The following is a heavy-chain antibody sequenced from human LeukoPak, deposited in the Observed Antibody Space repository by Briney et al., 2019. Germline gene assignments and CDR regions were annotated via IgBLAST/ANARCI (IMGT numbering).Heavy chain of an antibody. Sequence: SETLSLTCAVYGGSFSACYWSWIRQPPGKGLEWIGEINHSGSTNYNPSLKSRVTISVDTSKNQFSLKLSSVTAADTAVYYCARASGYYGNAFDIWGQGTMVTVSS. V-gene: IGHV4-34*01. D-gene: IGHD3-22*01. CDR1: GGSFSACY. J-gene: IGHJ3*02. CDR3: ARASGYYGNAFDI. CDR2: INHSGST.